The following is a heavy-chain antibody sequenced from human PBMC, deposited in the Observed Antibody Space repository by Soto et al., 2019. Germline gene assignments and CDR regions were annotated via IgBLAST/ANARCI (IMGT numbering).Heavy chain of an antibody. Sequence: PSETLSLTCTVSGGSISSGGYYWSWIRQHPGKGLEWIGYIYYSGSTYYNPSLKSRVTISVDTSKNQFSLKLNSVTAADTAVYYCAGQGGLRYFDWPQVDYWGQGTLVTVSS. V-gene: IGHV4-31*03. D-gene: IGHD3-9*01. CDR3: AGQGGLRYFDWPQVDY. J-gene: IGHJ4*02. CDR2: IYYSGST. CDR1: GGSISSGGYY.